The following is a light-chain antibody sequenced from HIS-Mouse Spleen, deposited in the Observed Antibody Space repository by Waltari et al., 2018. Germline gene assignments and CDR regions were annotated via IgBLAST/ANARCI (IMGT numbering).Light chain of an antibody. CDR1: SSNIGARYD. J-gene: IGLJ2*01. CDR3: QSYDSSLSGVV. V-gene: IGLV1-40*01. Sequence: QSVLTQPPSVSGAPGQRVTISCTGSSSNIGARYDVHWYQQLPGTAPKLLIYGHSNRPSGVPDRFSGSKSGTSASLAITGLQAEDEADYYCQSYDSSLSGVVFGGGTKLTVL. CDR2: GHS.